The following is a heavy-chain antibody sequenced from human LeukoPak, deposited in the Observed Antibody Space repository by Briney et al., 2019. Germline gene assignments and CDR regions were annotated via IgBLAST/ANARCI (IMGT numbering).Heavy chain of an antibody. CDR3: AKNCRGGSCYDY. CDR1: GFTFSSYE. Sequence: PGGSLRLSCAASGFTFSSYEMNWVRQAPGKGLEWVSYITGSGSAIYYADSVKGRFTISRDNAKNSLYLQMNSLGAEDTAVYYCAKNCRGGSCYDYWGQGTLVTVSS. CDR2: ITGSGSAI. D-gene: IGHD2-15*01. V-gene: IGHV3-48*03. J-gene: IGHJ4*02.